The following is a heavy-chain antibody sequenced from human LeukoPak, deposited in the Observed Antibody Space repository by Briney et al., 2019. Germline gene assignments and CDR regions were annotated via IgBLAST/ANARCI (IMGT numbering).Heavy chain of an antibody. CDR1: GFTVSSNY. CDR2: IYSGGST. CDR3: AREDLLWFGELLDY. Sequence: PGGSLRLSCAASGFTVSSNYMSWVRQAPGKGLEWVSVIYSGGSTYYADSVKGRFTISRDNAKNSLYLQMNSLRAEDTAVYYCAREDLLWFGELLDYWGQGTLVTVS. J-gene: IGHJ4*02. D-gene: IGHD3-10*01. V-gene: IGHV3-53*01.